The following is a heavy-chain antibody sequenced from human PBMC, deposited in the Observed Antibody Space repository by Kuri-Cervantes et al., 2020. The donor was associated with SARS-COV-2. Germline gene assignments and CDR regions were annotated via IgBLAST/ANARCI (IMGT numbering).Heavy chain of an antibody. D-gene: IGHD1-1*01. CDR3: ARQNTTPQKHYYYYYMDV. Sequence: SETLSLTCTVSGGSISSGSYYWSWIRQPAGKGLEWIGYIYTSGSTNYNPSLKSRVTISVDTSKNQFSLKLSSVTAADTAVYYCARQNTTPQKHYYYYYMDVWGKGTTVTVSS. CDR2: IYTSGST. CDR1: GGSISSGSYY. V-gene: IGHV4-61*09. J-gene: IGHJ6*03.